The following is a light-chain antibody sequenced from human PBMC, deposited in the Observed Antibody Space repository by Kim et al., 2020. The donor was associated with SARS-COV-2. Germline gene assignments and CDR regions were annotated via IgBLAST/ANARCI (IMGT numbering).Light chain of an antibody. CDR3: SSYTTSGV. J-gene: IGLJ2*01. V-gene: IGLV2-14*03. Sequence: GSPGQSIPSSCTGINSDVGYYYVSWYQHHPGKAPKLIIYDVSNRPSGVSSRFSGSKSGNTASLIITGLQAEDEADYYCSSYTTSGVFGGGTKLTVL. CDR1: NSDVGYYY. CDR2: DVS.